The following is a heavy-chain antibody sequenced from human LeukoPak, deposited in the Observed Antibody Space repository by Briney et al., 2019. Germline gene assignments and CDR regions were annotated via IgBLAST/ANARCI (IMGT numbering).Heavy chain of an antibody. CDR1: GYTFTSYG. D-gene: IGHD3-10*01. Sequence: ASVKVSCKAYGYTFTSYGISWVRQAPGQGLEWMGWISAYNGNTNYAQKLQGRVTMTTDTSTSTAYMELRSLRSEDMAVYYCATFNYYGSGSYSPWGQGTLVTVSS. J-gene: IGHJ5*02. CDR3: ATFNYYGSGSYSP. CDR2: ISAYNGNT. V-gene: IGHV1-18*03.